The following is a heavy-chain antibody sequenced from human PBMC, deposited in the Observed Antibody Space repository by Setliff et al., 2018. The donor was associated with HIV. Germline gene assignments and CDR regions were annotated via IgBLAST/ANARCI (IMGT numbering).Heavy chain of an antibody. J-gene: IGHJ4*02. Sequence: SETLSLTCAVYGGSFSGYHWNWIRQFPGKGLEWIGEINHTGNTQYNPSLKSRVTMSIDTSKNQFSLKLSSVTAADTAVYYCARQTATGTSATFDSWGQGSLVTVSS. CDR2: INHTGNT. CDR1: GGSFSGYH. V-gene: IGHV4-34*01. CDR3: ARQTATGTSATFDS. D-gene: IGHD2-21*02.